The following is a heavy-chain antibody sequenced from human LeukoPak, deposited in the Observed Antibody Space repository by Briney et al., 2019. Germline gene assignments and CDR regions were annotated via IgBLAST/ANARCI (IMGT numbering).Heavy chain of an antibody. J-gene: IGHJ4*02. D-gene: IGHD6-19*01. CDR3: ARERGEEYSSGWYKTNFFDT. CDR1: SDFFSSVTDY. Sequence: SETLSLTCTISSDFFSSVTDYWAWIRQPPGKGLEWIASGDYSGGTYYNPSLESRVAISADMSKNQISLKLSSVTAADTALYYCARERGEEYSSGWYKTNFFDTWGQGTRVTVSS. V-gene: IGHV4-39*07. CDR2: GDYSGGT.